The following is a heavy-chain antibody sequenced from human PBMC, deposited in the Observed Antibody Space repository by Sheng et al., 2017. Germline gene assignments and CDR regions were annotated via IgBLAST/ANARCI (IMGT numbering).Heavy chain of an antibody. Sequence: QVQLQESGPGLVKPSETLSLTCAVSGYSISSGYYWGWIRQPPGKGLEWIGSIYHSGSTYYNPSLKSRVTISVDTSKNQFSLKLSSVTAADTAVYYCARNYDSSGYYSAVHAFDIWGQGTMVTVSS. CDR2: IYHSGST. V-gene: IGHV4-38-2*01. D-gene: IGHD3-22*01. J-gene: IGHJ3*02. CDR1: GYSISSGYY. CDR3: ARNYDSSGYYSAVHAFDI.